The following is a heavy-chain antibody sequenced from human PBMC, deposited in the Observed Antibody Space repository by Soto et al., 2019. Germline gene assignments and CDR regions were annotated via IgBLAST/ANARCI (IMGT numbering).Heavy chain of an antibody. CDR1: GFTFSTYA. D-gene: IGHD3-3*01. CDR2: ISYDGSNK. CDR3: ARDLLEWSPNDYYYYGMDV. V-gene: IGHV3-30-3*01. J-gene: IGHJ6*02. Sequence: GGSLRLSCAASGFTFSTYAMHWVRQAPGKGLEWVAVISYDGSNKYYADSVKGRFTISRDNSKNTLYLQMNSLRAEDTAVYYCARDLLEWSPNDYYYYGMDVWGQGTTVTVSS.